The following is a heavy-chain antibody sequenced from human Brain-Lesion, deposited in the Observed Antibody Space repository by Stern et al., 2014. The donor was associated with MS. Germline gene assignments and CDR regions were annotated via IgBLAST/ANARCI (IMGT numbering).Heavy chain of an antibody. V-gene: IGHV4-39*01. Sequence: QVQLGQSGPGLVKPSETLSLTCTVAGGSVSSTSYAWAWIRQPPGKGLEWIGTIYYSGNTYYSPSLKSRLTISLDKSKNQSSLQLSSVTAADTAVYYCAGEEDIRYCSGGSCTGNWFDPWGQGTLVTVSS. CDR1: GGSVSSTSYA. CDR2: IYYSGNT. J-gene: IGHJ5*02. D-gene: IGHD2-15*01. CDR3: AGEEDIRYCSGGSCTGNWFDP.